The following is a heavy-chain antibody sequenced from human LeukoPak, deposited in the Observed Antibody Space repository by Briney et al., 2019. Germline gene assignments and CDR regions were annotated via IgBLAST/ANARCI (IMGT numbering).Heavy chain of an antibody. CDR3: AREEGATQDAN. CDR2: VYHTGGT. V-gene: IGHV4-38-2*02. D-gene: IGHD1-26*01. Sequence: SETLSLTCTVSGFSISSGYYWAWIRQPPGKGLEWVGSVYHTGGTYYNPSLKSRVTISVDTSRNQFSLRLSSVTAADTAVYYCAREEGATQDANWGQGTLVLVSS. CDR1: GFSISSGYY. J-gene: IGHJ4*02.